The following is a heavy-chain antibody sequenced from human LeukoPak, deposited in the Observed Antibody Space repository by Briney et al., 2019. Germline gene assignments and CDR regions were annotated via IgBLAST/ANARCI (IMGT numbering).Heavy chain of an antibody. D-gene: IGHD2-8*01. CDR3: ARAYYLSRDYLDL. Sequence: QPGGSLRLSCVASGLTFSSYWMSWVRQAPGKGLEWVANIKLDGSEKYYVDSVKGRFTISRDNAKNSLYLQMNNVRAEDTAVYYCARAYYLSRDYLDLWGQGTLVTVSS. CDR2: IKLDGSEK. J-gene: IGHJ4*02. V-gene: IGHV3-7*01. CDR1: GLTFSSYW.